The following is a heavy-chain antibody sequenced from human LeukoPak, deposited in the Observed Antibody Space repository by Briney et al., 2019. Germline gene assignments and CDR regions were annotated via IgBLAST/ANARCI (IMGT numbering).Heavy chain of an antibody. D-gene: IGHD2-15*01. V-gene: IGHV5-51*01. CDR1: GYSFTSYW. CDR3: ARQPFYCSGGSCYDFDY. J-gene: IGHJ4*02. Sequence: GESLKISCKGSGYSFTSYWIGWVRQMPGKGLEWMGIIYPGDSDTRYSPSFQGQVTISADKSISAAYLQWSSLKASDTAMYYCARQPFYCSGGSCYDFDYWGQGTLVTVSS. CDR2: IYPGDSDT.